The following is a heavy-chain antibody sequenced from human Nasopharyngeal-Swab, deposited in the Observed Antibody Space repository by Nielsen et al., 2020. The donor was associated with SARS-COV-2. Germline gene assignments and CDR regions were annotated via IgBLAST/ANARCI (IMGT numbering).Heavy chain of an antibody. J-gene: IGHJ4*02. CDR3: TTDFYFDY. V-gene: IGHV3-73*01. CDR2: IGDKDHDYAT. Sequence: GASLKISCAASGFIFSASAIHWVRQASGKGLEWVGRIGDKDHDYATTYGASVQGRFTISRDDSKNTAFLQMDSLKTEDTALYYCTTDFYFDYWGQGTLVTVSS. CDR1: GFIFSASA.